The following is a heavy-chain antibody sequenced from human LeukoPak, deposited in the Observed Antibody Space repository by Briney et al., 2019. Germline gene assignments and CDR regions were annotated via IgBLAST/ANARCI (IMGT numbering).Heavy chain of an antibody. CDR2: INPNSGGT. CDR1: GYTFTSYY. V-gene: IGHV1-2*02. D-gene: IGHD2-15*01. J-gene: IGHJ4*02. Sequence: ASVKVSCKASGYTFTSYYMHWVRQAPGQGLEWMGWINPNSGGTNYAQKFQGRVTMTRDTSISTAYMEVSRLRSDDSAVYHCARDFGGPNCSGGSCYSFYFAYWGQGTLVTVSS. CDR3: ARDFGGPNCSGGSCYSFYFAY.